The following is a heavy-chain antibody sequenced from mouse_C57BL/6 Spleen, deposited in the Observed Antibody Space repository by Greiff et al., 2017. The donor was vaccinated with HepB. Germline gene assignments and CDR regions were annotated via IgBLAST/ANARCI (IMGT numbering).Heavy chain of an antibody. Sequence: EVKLVESGEGLVKPGGSLKLSCAASGFTFSSYAMSWVRQTPEKRLEWVAYISSGGDYIYYADTVKGRFTISRDNARNTLYLQMSSLKSEDTAMYYCTRGSNHQAWFAYWGQGTLVTVSA. V-gene: IGHV5S21*01. CDR2: ISSGGDYI. CDR1: GFTFSSYA. J-gene: IGHJ3*01. D-gene: IGHD4-1*01. CDR3: TRGSNHQAWFAY.